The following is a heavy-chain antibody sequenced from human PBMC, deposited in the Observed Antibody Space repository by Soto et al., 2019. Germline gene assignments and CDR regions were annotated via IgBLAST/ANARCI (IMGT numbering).Heavy chain of an antibody. D-gene: IGHD4-17*01. CDR1: GYTFTGYY. J-gene: IGHJ4*02. Sequence: ASVKVSCKASGYTFTGYYMHWVRQAPGQGLEWMGWINPNSGGTNYAQKFQGWVTMTRDTSISTAYMELSRLRSDDTHVYYCATEPNGDYVVYWGQGTLVTVSS. CDR3: ATEPNGDYVVY. V-gene: IGHV1-2*04. CDR2: INPNSGGT.